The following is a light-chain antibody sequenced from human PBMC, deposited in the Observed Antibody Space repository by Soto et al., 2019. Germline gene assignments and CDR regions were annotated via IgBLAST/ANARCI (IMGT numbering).Light chain of an antibody. V-gene: IGKV1-5*01. CDR2: DAS. CDR3: QQYNSRRT. Sequence: DTQMTQSPSTLSASVGDRVTITCRASQSISSWLAWYQQKPGKAPKLLIYDASSLESGVPSRFSGSGSGTEFTLTISSLQPDDFATYYCQQYNSRRTFGQGTKVEIK. J-gene: IGKJ1*01. CDR1: QSISSW.